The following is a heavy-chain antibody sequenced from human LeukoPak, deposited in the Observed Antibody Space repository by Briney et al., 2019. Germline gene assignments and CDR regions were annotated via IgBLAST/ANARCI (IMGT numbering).Heavy chain of an antibody. CDR2: IYYSGST. CDR3: AGVNYYDSSGSIYFDY. CDR1: GGSISSSNYY. D-gene: IGHD3-22*01. V-gene: IGHV4-39*01. J-gene: IGHJ4*02. Sequence: SETLSLTCTVPGGSISSSNYYWGWIRQPPGTGLEWIGSIYYSGSTYYNPSLKSRVTISVDTSKNQFSLKLSSVTAADTAVYYCAGVNYYDSSGSIYFDYWGQGTLVTVSS.